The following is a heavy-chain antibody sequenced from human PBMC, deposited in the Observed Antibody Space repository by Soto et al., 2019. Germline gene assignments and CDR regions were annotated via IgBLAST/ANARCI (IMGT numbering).Heavy chain of an antibody. CDR3: ARGTGDTIFGVVSLPRVNWFDP. V-gene: IGHV4-34*01. J-gene: IGHJ5*02. D-gene: IGHD3-3*01. Sequence: PSETLSLTCAVYGGSFSGYYWSWIRQPPGKGLEWIGEINHSGSTNYNPSLKSRVTISVDTSKNQFSLKLSSVTAADTAVYYCARGTGDTIFGVVSLPRVNWFDPWGQGTLVTVSS. CDR1: GGSFSGYY. CDR2: INHSGST.